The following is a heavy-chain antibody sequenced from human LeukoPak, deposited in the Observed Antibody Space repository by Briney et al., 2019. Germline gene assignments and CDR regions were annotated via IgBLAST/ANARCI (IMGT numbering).Heavy chain of an antibody. CDR3: AREYYDFWSGYYTYYYYYYMDV. CDR1: GGSISSYY. CDR2: IYYSGST. Sequence: SETLSLTCTVSGGSISSYYWSWIRQPPGKGLEWIGYIYYSGSTDYNPSLKSRVTISVDTSRNQFSLKLSSVTAADTAVYYCAREYYDFWSGYYTYYYYYYMDVWGKGTTVTVSS. J-gene: IGHJ6*03. V-gene: IGHV4-59*12. D-gene: IGHD3-3*01.